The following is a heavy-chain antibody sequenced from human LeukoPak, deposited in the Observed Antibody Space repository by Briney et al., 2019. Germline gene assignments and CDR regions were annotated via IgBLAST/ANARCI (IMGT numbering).Heavy chain of an antibody. D-gene: IGHD6-6*01. CDR1: GFTFSSYA. V-gene: IGHV3-30-3*01. CDR2: ISYDGSNK. J-gene: IGHJ4*02. Sequence: GRSLRLSCAASGFTFSSYAMHWVRQAPGKGLEWVAVISYDGSNKYYADSMKGRFTISRDDIKNTLNLQMNSLRAEDTAIYYCARDSSHYLGSSDYWGQGTLVTVSS. CDR3: ARDSSHYLGSSDY.